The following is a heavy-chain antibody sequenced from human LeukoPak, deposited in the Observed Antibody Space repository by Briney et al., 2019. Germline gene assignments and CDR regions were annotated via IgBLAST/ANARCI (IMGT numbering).Heavy chain of an antibody. CDR2: ISGDGGST. CDR3: AKGQGYYFHY. CDR1: GFTFDDYA. J-gene: IGHJ4*02. V-gene: IGHV3-43*02. Sequence: GGSLRLSCAASGFTFDDYAMHWVRQAPGKGLERVSLISGDGGSTYYADSVKGRFTISRDNSKSSLYLQMNSLRTEDTALYYCAKGQGYYFHYWGQGTLVTVSS.